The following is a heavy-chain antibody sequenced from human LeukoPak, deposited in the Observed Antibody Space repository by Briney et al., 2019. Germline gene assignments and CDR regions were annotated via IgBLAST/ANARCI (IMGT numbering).Heavy chain of an antibody. D-gene: IGHD3-10*01. CDR1: GFTFNYYA. CDR3: VKSFTRGGFDF. V-gene: IGHV3-23*01. Sequence: GGSLRLSCAASGFTFNYYAMTWVRQFPGKGLEWISSISGGGETIYYRSSLKGRFTVSRDNSKKTLFLQMSSLTAEDTAVYYCVKSFTRGGFDFWGQGTLVTVSS. J-gene: IGHJ4*02. CDR2: ISGGGETI.